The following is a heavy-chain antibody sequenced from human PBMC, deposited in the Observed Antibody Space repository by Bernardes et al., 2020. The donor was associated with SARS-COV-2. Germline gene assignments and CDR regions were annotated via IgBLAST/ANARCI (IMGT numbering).Heavy chain of an antibody. CDR2: INTNSGGT. J-gene: IGHJ6*02. CDR3: ARLRSETRGYRSGSRAHYYYGLDV. CDR1: GYTFTGYY. D-gene: IGHD5-18*01. V-gene: IGHV1-2*02. Sequence: ASVKVYCKASGYTFTGYYIPWVRQAPGHGLEWLGWINTNSGGTSYAQKFQDRVTMTRDASISTAYMALSRLTSDDTAVYFCARLRSETRGYRSGSRAHYYYGLDVWGQGTLVTVSS.